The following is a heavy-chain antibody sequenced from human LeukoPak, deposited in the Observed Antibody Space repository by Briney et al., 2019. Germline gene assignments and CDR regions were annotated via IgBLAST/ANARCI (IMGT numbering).Heavy chain of an antibody. J-gene: IGHJ6*02. Sequence: QPGGSLRLSCAASGFTVSSNYMTWVRQAPGTGLEWVSVIYSNTNTYYADSVKGRFTISRDNAKNSLHLQMNSLRVEDTAVYYCAKNGGPHGMDVWGQGTTVTVSS. CDR3: AKNGGPHGMDV. CDR1: GFTVSSNY. CDR2: IYSNTNT. V-gene: IGHV3-66*01. D-gene: IGHD3-16*01.